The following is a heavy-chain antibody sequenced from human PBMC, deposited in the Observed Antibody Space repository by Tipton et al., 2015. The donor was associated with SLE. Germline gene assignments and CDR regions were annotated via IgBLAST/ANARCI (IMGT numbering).Heavy chain of an antibody. CDR1: GFTFSSYA. V-gene: IGHV3-30*04. CDR2: ISYDGSNK. J-gene: IGHJ4*02. CDR3: ARAILSIVVVVAANY. Sequence: SLRLSCAASGFTFSSYAMHWVRQAPGKGLEWVAVISYDGSNKYYADSVKGRFTISRDNSKNTLYLQMNSLRAEDTAVYYCARAILSIVVVVAANYWGQGTLVTVSS. D-gene: IGHD2-15*01.